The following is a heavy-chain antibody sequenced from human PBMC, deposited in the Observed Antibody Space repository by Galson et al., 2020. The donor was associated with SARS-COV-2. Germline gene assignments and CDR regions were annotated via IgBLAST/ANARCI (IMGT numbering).Heavy chain of an antibody. D-gene: IGHD3-22*01. CDR1: GDSITSSSYY. CDR3: ARNWYYYDSNQLKGRADI. Sequence: SETLSLTCTVSGDSITSSSYYWGWIRQPPGKGLEWIGSMYYSGNRYWKPSLKSRVTMSIDTSKNLLSLKLSYVTAADTAVYYCARNWYYYDSNQLKGRADIWGQGTLVTVSS. J-gene: IGHJ3*02. V-gene: IGHV4-39*02. CDR2: MYYSGNR.